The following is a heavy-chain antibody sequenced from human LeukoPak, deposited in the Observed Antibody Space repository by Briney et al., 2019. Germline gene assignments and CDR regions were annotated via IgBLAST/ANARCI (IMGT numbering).Heavy chain of an antibody. V-gene: IGHV1-18*04. Sequence: ASVKVSCKASGYTFTIYGIGWVRQAPGQGLEWMGWISSYNGNTNYAQKLQGRVTMTTDTSTSTAYMELTSLRSDDTAVYYCARDWRGDSGTHTIDYWGQGTLVTVSS. J-gene: IGHJ4*02. D-gene: IGHD3-10*01. CDR1: GYTFTIYG. CDR3: ARDWRGDSGTHTIDY. CDR2: ISSYNGNT.